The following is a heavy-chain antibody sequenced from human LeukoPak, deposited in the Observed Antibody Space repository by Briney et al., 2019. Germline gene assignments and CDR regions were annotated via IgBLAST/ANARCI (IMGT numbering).Heavy chain of an antibody. D-gene: IGHD1-1*01. CDR1: GYTFIDYY. CDR2: VDPEDGET. V-gene: IGHV1-69-2*01. Sequence: ASVKVSCKVSGYTFIDYYMHWVQQASGRGLEWMGLVDPEDGETIYAEKFQGRVTITADTSIDTAYMELSSLRSEDTAFYYCATGGRADAFDIWGQGTMVTVSS. J-gene: IGHJ3*02. CDR3: ATGGRADAFDI.